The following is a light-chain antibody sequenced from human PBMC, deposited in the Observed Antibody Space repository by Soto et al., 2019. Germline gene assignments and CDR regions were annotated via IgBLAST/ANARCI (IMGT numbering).Light chain of an antibody. CDR3: SSYTSSSTLV. J-gene: IGLJ2*01. Sequence: QSALTQPASVSGSPGQSITISCTGTSSDVGGYNYVSWYQQPPGTAPKLMIYEVSNRPSGVPDRFSGSKSGNTASLTISGLQAEDEADYYCSSYTSSSTLVFGGGTKVTVL. V-gene: IGLV2-14*01. CDR1: SSDVGGYNY. CDR2: EVS.